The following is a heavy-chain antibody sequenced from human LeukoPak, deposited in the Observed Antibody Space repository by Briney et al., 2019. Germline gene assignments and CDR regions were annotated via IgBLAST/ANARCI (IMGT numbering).Heavy chain of an antibody. J-gene: IGHJ4*02. CDR1: GFIFRSYW. D-gene: IGHD1-26*01. Sequence: PGGSLRLSCAASGFIFRSYWMHWVRQAPGRGLVWVSRINTDGSSTNYADSVKGRFTISRDNAKNTLYLQMNSLRAEDTAVYYFGREMVGGNSFWGQGTLVTVSS. CDR2: INTDGSST. V-gene: IGHV3-74*01. CDR3: GREMVGGNSF.